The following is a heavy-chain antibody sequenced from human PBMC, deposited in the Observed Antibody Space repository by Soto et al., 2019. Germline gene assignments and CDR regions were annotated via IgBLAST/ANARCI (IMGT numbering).Heavy chain of an antibody. CDR3: AGQTFTIAAASYGRSNWFDP. CDR1: GGSITSSSHF. V-gene: IGHV4-39*01. CDR2: IYFTGNT. J-gene: IGHJ5*02. Sequence: SETLSLTCSASGGSITSSSHFLGWVRQPPGKGLEWIGTIYFTGNTYYTPSLKSRLTMSIDTSKNEFSLGLNSVTAADTAVYYCAGQTFTIAAASYGRSNWFDPWGPGTLVTVSS. D-gene: IGHD6-25*01.